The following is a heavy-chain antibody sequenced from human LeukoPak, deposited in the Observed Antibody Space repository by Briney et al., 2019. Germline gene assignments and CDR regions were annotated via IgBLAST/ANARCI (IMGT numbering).Heavy chain of an antibody. D-gene: IGHD3-10*01. V-gene: IGHV3-23*01. CDR2: ISASGGGT. CDR3: AKRGVVIRGILVIGYHQEAYHYDF. Sequence: GGSLRLSCAASEFIFSSYGMSWVRQAPGKGLEWVSAISASGGGTYYADSVKGRFTISRDTSLNTLYLQMNNLRAEDTAVYFCAKRGVVIRGILVIGYHQEAYHYDFWGQGVLVTVSS. CDR1: EFIFSSYG. J-gene: IGHJ4*02.